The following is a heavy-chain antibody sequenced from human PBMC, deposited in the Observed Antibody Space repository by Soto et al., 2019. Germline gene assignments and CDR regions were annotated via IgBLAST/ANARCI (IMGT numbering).Heavy chain of an antibody. J-gene: IGHJ6*02. D-gene: IGHD3-10*01. CDR3: ARFRGSYGMDV. Sequence: QVQLVQSGAEVKKPGSSVKVSCKASGGTFSSYTMSWVRQAPGQGLEWMGRIIPILGIANYAQKFQGRVTITADKSTSTAYMELSSLRSEDTAVYYCARFRGSYGMDVWGQGTTVTVSS. CDR2: IIPILGIA. V-gene: IGHV1-69*02. CDR1: GGTFSSYT.